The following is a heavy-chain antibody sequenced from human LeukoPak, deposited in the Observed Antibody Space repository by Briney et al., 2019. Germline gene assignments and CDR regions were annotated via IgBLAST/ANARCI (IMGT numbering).Heavy chain of an antibody. CDR3: ARGGYGDATIDY. D-gene: IGHD4-17*01. J-gene: IGHJ4*02. Sequence: GGSLRLSCAASGFTFSSYAMSWVRQAPGKGLEWVSSISSSSSYIYYADSVKGRFTISRDNAKNSLYLQMNSLRAEDTAVYYCARGGYGDATIDYWGQGTLVTVSS. CDR1: GFTFSSYA. V-gene: IGHV3-21*01. CDR2: ISSSSSYI.